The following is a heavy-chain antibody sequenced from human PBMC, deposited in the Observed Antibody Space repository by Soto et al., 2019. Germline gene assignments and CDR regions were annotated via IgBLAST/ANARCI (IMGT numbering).Heavy chain of an antibody. CDR2: ISYDGSNK. J-gene: IGHJ6*03. CDR3: AKEDFPDRYAYYYYMDV. CDR1: GFTFSSYG. D-gene: IGHD3-3*01. Sequence: PGGSLRLSCAASGFTFSSYGMHWVRQAPGKGLEWVAVISYDGSNKYYADSVKGRFTISRDNSKNTLYLQMNSLRAEDTAVYYCAKEDFPDRYAYYYYMDVWGKGTTVTVSS. V-gene: IGHV3-30*18.